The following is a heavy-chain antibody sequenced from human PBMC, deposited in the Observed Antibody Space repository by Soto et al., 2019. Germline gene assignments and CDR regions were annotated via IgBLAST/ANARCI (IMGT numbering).Heavy chain of an antibody. V-gene: IGHV4-4*07. CDR3: ARETLAHYYFDL. CDR2: MYNSERT. J-gene: IGHJ4*02. CDR1: GGSISGYY. Sequence: SETLSLTCTVSGGSISGYYWSWIRQPAGKGLEWIGRMYNSERTNYNPSLKSRVTMSMDTSKNQFSLKLTSVTAADTAVYFCARETLAHYYFDLWGQGTLVTVSS.